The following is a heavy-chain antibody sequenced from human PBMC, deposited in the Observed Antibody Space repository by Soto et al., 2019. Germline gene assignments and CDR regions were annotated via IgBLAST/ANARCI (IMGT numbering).Heavy chain of an antibody. CDR3: ARRGAGYNYDF. CDR1: GYSFPAFW. D-gene: IGHD5-12*01. CDR2: IFPADSET. Sequence: PGESRKISCGASGYSFPAFWIGWVRQMPGKGLEWMGIIFPADSETRYSPSFQGQVTISADKPTSTAYLEWSSLKASDTAMYYCARRGAGYNYDFWGQGTLVTVSS. J-gene: IGHJ4*02. V-gene: IGHV5-51*01.